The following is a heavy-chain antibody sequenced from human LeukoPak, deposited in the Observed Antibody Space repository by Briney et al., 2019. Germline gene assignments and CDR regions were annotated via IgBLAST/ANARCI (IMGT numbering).Heavy chain of an antibody. Sequence: GRSLRLSCAASRVTSTSYVITWGPQAPRHRLKGCTGISGSGRTTYYADSVKGRFTISRDNSKNTLYLQMKSLRAEDTAVYYCAKGGGYEAQYYYYYLDVWGKGTTVTISS. V-gene: IGHV3-23*01. CDR2: ISGSGRTT. D-gene: IGHD5-12*01. J-gene: IGHJ6*03. CDR1: RVTSTSYV. CDR3: AKGGGYEAQYYYYYLDV.